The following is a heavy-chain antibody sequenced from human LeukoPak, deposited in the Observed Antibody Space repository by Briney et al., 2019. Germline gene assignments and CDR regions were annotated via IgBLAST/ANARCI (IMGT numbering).Heavy chain of an antibody. Sequence: GGSLRLSCAASGFTFSTYAMTWVRQAPGKGLEWVSTISSSGGSTYYADSVKGRFTISRDNSKNTLYLQMNSLRAEDTAVYYCARDDYGDYELAPWGQGTLVTVSS. CDR3: ARDDYGDYELAP. J-gene: IGHJ5*02. V-gene: IGHV3-23*01. D-gene: IGHD4-17*01. CDR2: ISSSGGST. CDR1: GFTFSTYA.